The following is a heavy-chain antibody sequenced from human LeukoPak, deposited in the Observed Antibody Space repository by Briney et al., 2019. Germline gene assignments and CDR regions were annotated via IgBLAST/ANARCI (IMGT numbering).Heavy chain of an antibody. CDR1: GGSISSYY. V-gene: IGHV4-59*08. CDR2: IYYSGST. J-gene: IGHJ4*02. Sequence: SETLSLTCTVPGGSISSYYWSWIRQPPGKGLEWIGYIYYSGSTNYNPSLKSRVTISVDTSKNQFSLKLSSVTAADTAVYYCARHSPATAIGPLDYWGQGTLVTVSS. D-gene: IGHD2-2*02. CDR3: ARHSPATAIGPLDY.